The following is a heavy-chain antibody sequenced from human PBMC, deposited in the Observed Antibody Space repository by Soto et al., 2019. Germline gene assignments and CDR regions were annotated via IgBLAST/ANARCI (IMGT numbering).Heavy chain of an antibody. J-gene: IGHJ4*02. CDR3: ARGGHY. V-gene: IGHV4-38-2*01. CDR1: GYSISSGYY. CDR2: INHSGST. Sequence: PSETLSLTCAVSGYSISSGYYWGWIRQPPGQGLEWIGEINHSGSTNYNPSLKSRVTISVDTSKNQFSLKLSSVTAADTAVYYCARGGHYWGQGTLVTVSS.